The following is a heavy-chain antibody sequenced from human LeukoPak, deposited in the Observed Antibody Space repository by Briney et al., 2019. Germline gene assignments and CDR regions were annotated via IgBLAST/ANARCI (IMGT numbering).Heavy chain of an antibody. J-gene: IGHJ4*02. D-gene: IGHD5-12*01. Sequence: SETLSLTCAVYGGSFSGYYWSWIRQPPGKGLEWIGEINHSGSTNYNPSLKSRVTISVDTSKNQFSLKLSSVTAADTAVYYCARHGPSGLIVATAIDYWGQGTLVTVSS. CDR3: ARHGPSGLIVATAIDY. CDR2: INHSGST. V-gene: IGHV4-34*01. CDR1: GGSFSGYY.